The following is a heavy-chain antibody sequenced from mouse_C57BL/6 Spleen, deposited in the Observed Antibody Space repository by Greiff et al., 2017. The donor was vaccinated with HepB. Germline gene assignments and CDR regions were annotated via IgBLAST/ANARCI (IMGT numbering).Heavy chain of an antibody. CDR2: INPNNGGT. CDR1: GYTFTDYN. Sequence: VHVKQSGPELVKPGASVKIPCKASGYTFTDYNMDWVKQSHGKSLEWIGDINPNNGGTIYNQKFKGKATLTVDKSSSTAYMELRSLTSEDTAVYYCARGGGSSSEGYFDVWGTGTTVTVSS. J-gene: IGHJ1*03. D-gene: IGHD1-1*01. CDR3: ARGGGSSSEGYFDV. V-gene: IGHV1-18*01.